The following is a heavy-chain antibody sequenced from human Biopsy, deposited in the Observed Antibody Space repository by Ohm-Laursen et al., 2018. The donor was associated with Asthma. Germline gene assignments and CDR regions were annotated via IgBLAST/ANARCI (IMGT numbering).Heavy chain of an antibody. CDR2: INSVFGTT. J-gene: IGHJ4*02. D-gene: IGHD2-2*01. V-gene: IGHV1-69*01. Sequence: SSVKVSCKPLGGTFNTYVIGWVRQAPGQGLEWMGGINSVFGTTTYPQKFQDRVTITADDSTSTVYMKLSSLGSEDTAVYYCARKAGSCISRTCYSLDFWGQGTLVTVSS. CDR3: ARKAGSCISRTCYSLDF. CDR1: GGTFNTYV.